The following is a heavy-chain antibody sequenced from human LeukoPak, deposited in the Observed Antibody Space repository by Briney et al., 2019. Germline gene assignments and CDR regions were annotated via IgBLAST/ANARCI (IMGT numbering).Heavy chain of an antibody. D-gene: IGHD1-1*01. Sequence: GGSLRLSCAASGFTFSSYAMSWVRQAPGKGLEWVSAISRSGGSTYYADSVKGRFTSSRDNSKNTLYLQMNSLRAEDTAVYYCTAPASNLDPNWFGPWGQGTLVTVSS. CDR3: TAPASNLDPNWFGP. CDR2: ISRSGGST. CDR1: GFTFSSYA. V-gene: IGHV3-23*01. J-gene: IGHJ5*02.